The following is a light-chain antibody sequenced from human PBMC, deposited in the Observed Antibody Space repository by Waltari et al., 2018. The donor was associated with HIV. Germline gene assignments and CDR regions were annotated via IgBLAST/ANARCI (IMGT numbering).Light chain of an antibody. CDR2: KAS. J-gene: IGKJ1*01. V-gene: IGKV1-5*03. Sequence: DIQMTQSPPTLSSSVGDRATVTCRASQRIDTWLALYQQKAGRAPKLLIYKASSLESGVPSTFSGSGSRTEFTLTISSLQPDDFATYYCQQYKTSSPWTFGQGTKVDI. CDR3: QQYKTSSPWT. CDR1: QRIDTW.